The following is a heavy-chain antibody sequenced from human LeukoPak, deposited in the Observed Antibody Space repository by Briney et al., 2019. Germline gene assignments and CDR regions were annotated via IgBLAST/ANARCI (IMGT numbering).Heavy chain of an antibody. CDR3: ARDCSSTSCYNVY. CDR1: GYTSTNHG. V-gene: IGHV1-18*01. D-gene: IGHD2-2*02. CDR2: ISTYNGDT. Sequence: ASVKVSCKASGYTSTNHGFSWVRQAPGQGLEWMGWISTYNGDTNYAQNLQGRVTMTTDTSTSTAYMEMRSLRSDDTAVYYCARDCSSTSCYNVYWGQGTLVTVSS. J-gene: IGHJ4*02.